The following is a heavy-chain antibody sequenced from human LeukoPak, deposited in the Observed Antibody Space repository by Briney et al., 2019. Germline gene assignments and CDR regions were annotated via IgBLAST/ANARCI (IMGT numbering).Heavy chain of an antibody. CDR2: INPSGGST. CDR3: ARAEGYFDWLLPFDP. D-gene: IGHD3-9*01. CDR1: GYTFTSYY. J-gene: IGHJ5*02. Sequence: GASVKVSCKASGYTFTSYYMHWVRQAPGQGLEWMGLINPSGGSTSYAQKFQGRVTMTRDTSTGTVYMELSSLRSEDTAVYYCARAEGYFDWLLPFDPWGQGTLVTVSS. V-gene: IGHV1-46*01.